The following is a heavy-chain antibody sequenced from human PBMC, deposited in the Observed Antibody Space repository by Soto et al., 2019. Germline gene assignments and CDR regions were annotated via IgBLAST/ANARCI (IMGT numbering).Heavy chain of an antibody. CDR2: ISGSGGGT. J-gene: IGHJ4*02. V-gene: IGHV3-23*01. CDR1: EFTFSTYA. CDR3: AKPHREGYSTAFFHH. Sequence: PGGSLRLSCAASEFTFSTYAMSWVRQAPGKGLEWVSGISGSGGGTYYADSVKGRFTISRDNSENTVYLQMNSLRAEDTAVYYCAKPHREGYSTAFFHHWGQGTLVTVSS. D-gene: IGHD4-4*01.